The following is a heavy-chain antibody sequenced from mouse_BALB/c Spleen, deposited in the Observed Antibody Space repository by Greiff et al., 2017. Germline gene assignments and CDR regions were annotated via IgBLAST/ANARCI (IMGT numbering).Heavy chain of an antibody. CDR2: ISTYYGDA. Sequence: VQLQQSGAELVRPGVSVKISCKGSGYTFTDYAMHWVKQSHAKSLEWIGVISTYYGDASYNQKFKGKATMTVDKSSSTAYMELARLTSEDSAIYYCARRGDAATGAMDYWGQGTSVTVSS. V-gene: IGHV1S137*01. J-gene: IGHJ4*01. CDR1: GYTFTDYA. D-gene: IGHD1-1*01. CDR3: ARRGDAATGAMDY.